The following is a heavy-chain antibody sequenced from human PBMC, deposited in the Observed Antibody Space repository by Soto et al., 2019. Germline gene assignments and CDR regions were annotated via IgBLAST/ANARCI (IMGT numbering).Heavy chain of an antibody. CDR1: GFTFSSYA. CDR2: ISYDGSNK. D-gene: IGHD4-4*01. V-gene: IGHV3-30-3*01. J-gene: IGHJ2*01. Sequence: QVQLVESGGGVVQPGRSLRLSCAASGFTFSSYAMHWVRQAPGKGLEWVAVISYDGSNKYYADSMKGRFTISRDNSKNTLYLQMNSLRAEGTAVYYCARPLWRDDYNWGYFDLWGRGTLVTVSS. CDR3: ARPLWRDDYNWGYFDL.